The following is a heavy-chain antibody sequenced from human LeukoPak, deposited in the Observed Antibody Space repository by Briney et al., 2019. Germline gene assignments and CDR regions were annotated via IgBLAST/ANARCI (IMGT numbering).Heavy chain of an antibody. CDR3: ARGRAEMATISSDY. V-gene: IGHV4-59*12. J-gene: IGHJ4*02. Sequence: PSETLSLTCTVSGGSISSYYWSWIRQPPGKGLEWIGYIYYSGSTNYNPSLKSRVTISVDTSKNQFSLKLSSVTAADTAVYYCARGRAEMATISSDYWGQGTLVTVSS. CDR2: IYYSGST. D-gene: IGHD5-24*01. CDR1: GGSISSYY.